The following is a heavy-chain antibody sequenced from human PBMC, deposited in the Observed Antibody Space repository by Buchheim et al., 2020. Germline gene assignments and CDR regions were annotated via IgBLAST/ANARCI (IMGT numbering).Heavy chain of an antibody. CDR2: IYYSGST. V-gene: IGHV4-59*01. D-gene: IGHD1-26*01. CDR1: GGSISSYY. CDR3: ASIVGATQYFDY. J-gene: IGHJ4*02. Sequence: QVQLQESGPGLVKPSETLSLTCTVSGGSISSYYWSWIRQPPGKGLEWIGYIYYSGSTNYNPSLKSRVTISVDTSKNQFSLKLSSVTAADTAVYYCASIVGATQYFDYWGRGTL.